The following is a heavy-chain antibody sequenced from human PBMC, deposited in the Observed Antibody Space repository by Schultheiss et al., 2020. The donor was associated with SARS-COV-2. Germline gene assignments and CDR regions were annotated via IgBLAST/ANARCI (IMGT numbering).Heavy chain of an antibody. Sequence: KISCKASGGTFSSYAISWVRQAPGQGLEWMGWMNPNSGNTGYAQKFQGRVTITADESTSTAYMELSSLRSEDTAVYYCARVRFVCSGGSCYPSYYYYYGMDVWGQVTTVTVSS. CDR1: GGTFSSYA. V-gene: IGHV1-69*01. D-gene: IGHD2-15*01. J-gene: IGHJ6*02. CDR2: MNPNSGNT. CDR3: ARVRFVCSGGSCYPSYYYYYGMDV.